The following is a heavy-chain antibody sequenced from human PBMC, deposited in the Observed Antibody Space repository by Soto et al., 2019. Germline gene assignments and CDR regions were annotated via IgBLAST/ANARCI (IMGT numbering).Heavy chain of an antibody. CDR3: ARGGLRFLEWPTEGFDY. CDR2: ISAYNGNT. D-gene: IGHD3-3*01. CDR1: GYTFTSYG. J-gene: IGHJ4*02. V-gene: IGHV1-18*04. Sequence: ASVKVSCKASGYTFTSYGISWVRQAPGQGLEWMGWISAYNGNTNYAQKLQGRVTMTTDTSTSTAYMELRSLRSDDTALYYCARGGLRFLEWPTEGFDYWGQGTLVTVSS.